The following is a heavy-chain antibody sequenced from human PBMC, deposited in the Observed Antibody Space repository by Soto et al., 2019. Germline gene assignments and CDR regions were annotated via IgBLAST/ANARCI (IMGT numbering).Heavy chain of an antibody. Sequence: QVQLQESGPGLVKPSGPLSLTCTVSGDSISRYYWSWIRLSPGKGLERNGYIDYSGETNYNPYVKSRVTISVDRTKNQFSMTLRSVNAADTAVYYGESDEGEEVLKGSGMDVWGQGTMVTVSS. D-gene: IGHD3-10*01. J-gene: IGHJ6*02. CDR3: ESDEGEEVLKGSGMDV. CDR2: IDYSGET. CDR1: GDSISRYY. V-gene: IGHV4-59*01.